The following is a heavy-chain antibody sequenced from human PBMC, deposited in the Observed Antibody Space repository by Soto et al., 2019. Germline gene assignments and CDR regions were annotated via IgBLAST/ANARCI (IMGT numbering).Heavy chain of an antibody. CDR3: AREEEWFGELQIYSWFDP. CDR1: GYTFTGYY. J-gene: IGHJ5*02. D-gene: IGHD3-10*01. V-gene: IGHV1-2*02. Sequence: ASVKVSCNASGYTFTGYYMHWGRQAPGQGLEWMGWINPNSGGTKYAQKFQGRVTMTRDTSISTAYMELRRLRSDDTAVYFCAREEEWFGELQIYSWFDPWGQGTLVTVSS. CDR2: INPNSGGT.